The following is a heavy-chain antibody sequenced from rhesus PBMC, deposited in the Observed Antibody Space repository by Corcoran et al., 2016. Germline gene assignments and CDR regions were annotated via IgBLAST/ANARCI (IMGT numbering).Heavy chain of an antibody. CDR2: IDGNSAST. CDR1: GGSISGYYY. D-gene: IGHD4-23*01. Sequence: QVKLQQWGEGLVKPSETLSLTCAVYGGSISGYYYWSWIRQAPGKGLEWIGNIDGNSASTNHNPSLKNRVTISKDTSKNQFSLKLSSVTAADTAVYYCARDYVGNEYSNHYGLDSWGQGVVVTVSS. J-gene: IGHJ6*01. CDR3: ARDYVGNEYSNHYGLDS. V-gene: IGHV4-73*01.